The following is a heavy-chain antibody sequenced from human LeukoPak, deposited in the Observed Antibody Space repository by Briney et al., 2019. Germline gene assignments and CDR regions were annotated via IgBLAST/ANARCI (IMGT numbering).Heavy chain of an antibody. D-gene: IGHD3-3*01. J-gene: IGHJ3*02. CDR2: INPNSGGT. CDR3: ARPTDSGYYIAAFDI. Sequence: ASVKVSCKASGYTFTGYYMHWVRQAPGQGLEWMGWINPNSGGTNYAQKFQGRVTMTRDTSIGTAYMELSRLRSDDTAVYYCARPTDSGYYIAAFDIWGQGTMVTVSS. CDR1: GYTFTGYY. V-gene: IGHV1-2*02.